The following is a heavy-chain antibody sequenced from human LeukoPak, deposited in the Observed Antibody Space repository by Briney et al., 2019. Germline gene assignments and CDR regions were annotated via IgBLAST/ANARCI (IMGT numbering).Heavy chain of an antibody. Sequence: GGSLRLSCAASGFRFNTYWMNWVRQAPGKGLEWVSSISSSSSYIYYADSVKGRFTISRDNAKNSLYLQMNSLRAEDTAVYYCARDQYYYDSSGYYYVYWGQGTLVTVSS. CDR2: ISSSSSYI. CDR3: ARDQYYYDSSGYYYVY. J-gene: IGHJ4*02. V-gene: IGHV3-21*01. CDR1: GFRFNTYW. D-gene: IGHD3-22*01.